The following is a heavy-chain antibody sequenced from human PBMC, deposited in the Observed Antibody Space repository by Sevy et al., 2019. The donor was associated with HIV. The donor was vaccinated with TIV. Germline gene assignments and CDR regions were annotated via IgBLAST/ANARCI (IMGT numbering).Heavy chain of an antibody. Sequence: ASVKVSCKASGYTFTSYGISWVRQAPGQGLEWMGWISAYNGNTNYAQKLQGRVTMTTDTSTSTANMELRSLRSDDTAVYYCAREYWYYYDSSGPHNWFDPWGQGTLVTVSS. CDR3: AREYWYYYDSSGPHNWFDP. D-gene: IGHD3-22*01. CDR2: ISAYNGNT. V-gene: IGHV1-18*01. CDR1: GYTFTSYG. J-gene: IGHJ5*02.